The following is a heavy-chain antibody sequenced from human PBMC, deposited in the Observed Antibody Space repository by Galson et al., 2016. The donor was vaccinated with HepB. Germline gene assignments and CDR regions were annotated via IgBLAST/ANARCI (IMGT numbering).Heavy chain of an antibody. J-gene: IGHJ4*02. Sequence: SLRLSCAASGFTFSNYAMSWVRQAPGKGLEWVSSISASGDSTNYAESVKGRFTISRDHSKNTLSLQVNSLRAEDTAIYFCAKGFAAAPQTSFDSWGQGTLVAVAS. CDR2: ISASGDST. V-gene: IGHV3-23*01. CDR1: GFTFSNYA. D-gene: IGHD2-2*01. CDR3: AKGFAAAPQTSFDS.